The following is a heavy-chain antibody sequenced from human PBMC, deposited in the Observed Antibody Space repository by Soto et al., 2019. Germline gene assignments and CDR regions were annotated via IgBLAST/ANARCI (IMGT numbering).Heavy chain of an antibody. CDR2: ISGSGGST. Sequence: SLRLSCAASGFTFSSYAMSWVRQAPGKGLEWVSAISGSGGSTYYADSVKGRFTISRDNSKNTLYLQMNSLRAEDTAVYYCAKDSSYGPYYYYYYGMDVWGQGTTVTVSS. D-gene: IGHD5-18*01. CDR3: AKDSSYGPYYYYYYGMDV. V-gene: IGHV3-23*01. J-gene: IGHJ6*02. CDR1: GFTFSSYA.